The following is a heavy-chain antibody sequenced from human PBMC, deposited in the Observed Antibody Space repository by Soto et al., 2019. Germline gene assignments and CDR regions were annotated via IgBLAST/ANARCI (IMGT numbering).Heavy chain of an antibody. J-gene: IGHJ6*03. D-gene: IGHD4-4*01. V-gene: IGHV4-59*08. Sequence: TLSLTCTGSGGSISSYYWSRIRQLAGKGLEWIGYIYYSGSTKYNPSRKSRVTISLDTSKNQFSLKVSSVTAADTAVYYCARHGADYSNYDRRAMDVWGKGTTVTVSS. CDR1: GGSISSYY. CDR3: ARHGADYSNYDRRAMDV. CDR2: IYYSGST.